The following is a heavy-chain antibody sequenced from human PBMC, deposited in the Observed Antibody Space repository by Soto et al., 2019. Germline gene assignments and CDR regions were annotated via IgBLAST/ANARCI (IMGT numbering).Heavy chain of an antibody. CDR3: ASSSPGSRTLMDI. CDR1: GYTFTSYY. D-gene: IGHD6-13*01. J-gene: IGHJ3*02. V-gene: IGHV1-46*03. Sequence: GASVKVSCKASGYTFTSYYMHWVRQAPGQGLEWMGIINPSGGSTSHAQKFQGRVTMTRDTSTSTVYMELSSLRSEDTAVYYCASSSPGSRTLMDIWGQGTMVTVSS. CDR2: INPSGGST.